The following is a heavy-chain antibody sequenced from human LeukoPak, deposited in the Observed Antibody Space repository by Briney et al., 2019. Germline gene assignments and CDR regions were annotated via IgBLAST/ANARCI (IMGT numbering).Heavy chain of an antibody. CDR3: ARFSGSRNFDY. D-gene: IGHD1-26*01. CDR2: IYYSGST. J-gene: IGHJ4*02. V-gene: IGHV4-59*08. Sequence: SETLSLTCTVSGGSISSYYWSWIRQPPGKGLEWIGYIYYSGSTNYNPSLKSRVTISVDTSKNQFSLKLSSVTAADTAVYYCARFSGSRNFDYWGQGTLVTVSS. CDR1: GGSISSYY.